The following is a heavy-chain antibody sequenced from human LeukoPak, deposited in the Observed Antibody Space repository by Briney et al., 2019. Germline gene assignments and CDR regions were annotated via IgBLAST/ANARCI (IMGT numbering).Heavy chain of an antibody. J-gene: IGHJ4*02. D-gene: IGHD5-18*01. CDR1: GFTFSSYA. Sequence: PGGSLRLSCAASGFTFSSYAMSWVRQAPGKGLEWVSVISGSGGSTYYADSVKGRFTISRDNSKNTLYLQMNSLRAEDTAVYYCAKATYSYDTNLDYWGQGTLVTVSS. CDR3: AKATYSYDTNLDY. V-gene: IGHV3-23*01. CDR2: ISGSGGST.